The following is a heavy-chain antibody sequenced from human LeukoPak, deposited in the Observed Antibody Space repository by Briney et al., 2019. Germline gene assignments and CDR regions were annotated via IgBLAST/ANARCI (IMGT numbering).Heavy chain of an antibody. V-gene: IGHV1-2*02. J-gene: IGHJ4*02. CDR3: ATAPRDSSGYYSDY. Sequence: ASVKVSCKASGYTFTGYYMHWVRQAPGQGLEWMGWINPNSGGTNYAQKFQGRVTMTRDTSISTAYMELSRLRSDDTAVYYCATAPRDSSGYYSDYWGQGTLVTVSS. CDR1: GYTFTGYY. D-gene: IGHD3-22*01. CDR2: INPNSGGT.